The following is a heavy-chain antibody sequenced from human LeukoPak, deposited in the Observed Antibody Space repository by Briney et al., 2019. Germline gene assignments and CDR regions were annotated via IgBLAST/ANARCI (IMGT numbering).Heavy chain of an antibody. J-gene: IGHJ3*02. CDR3: ARGGVRGVYAFDI. Sequence: ASVKVSCKASGYTFTGYYMHWVRQAPGQGLEWMGWMNPNSGNTGYAQKFQGRVTMTRNTSISTAYMELSSLRSEDTAVYYCARGGVRGVYAFDIWGQGTMVTVSS. CDR1: GYTFTGYY. D-gene: IGHD3-10*01. CDR2: MNPNSGNT. V-gene: IGHV1-8*02.